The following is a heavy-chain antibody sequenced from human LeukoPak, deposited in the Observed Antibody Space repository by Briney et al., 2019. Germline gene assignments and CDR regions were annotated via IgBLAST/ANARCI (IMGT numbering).Heavy chain of an antibody. D-gene: IGHD6-13*01. V-gene: IGHV3-23*01. J-gene: IGHJ4*02. CDR1: GFTFSSYA. CDR3: AKGFYSSSWFPGD. CDR2: ISSSGGTT. Sequence: GGSLRLSCSASGFTFSSYAMSWVRQAPGKGLKWLSAISSSGGTTYYADSVQGRFTISRDNSKNTLYLQMNRLRAEDTAVYYCAKGFYSSSWFPGDWGQGTLVTVSS.